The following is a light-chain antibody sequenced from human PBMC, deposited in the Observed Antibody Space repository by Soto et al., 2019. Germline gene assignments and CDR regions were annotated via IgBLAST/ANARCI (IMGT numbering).Light chain of an antibody. V-gene: IGKV3-11*01. Sequence: EIVLTQSPATLSLFPGERATLSCRASQSIGSSLAWYQQRPGQAPRLLIYDASKRATGIPARFSGSGSGTVFTLTIGSLEPEDFAFYYCQQRSNWPWTFGQGTKVDIK. CDR1: QSIGSS. CDR2: DAS. CDR3: QQRSNWPWT. J-gene: IGKJ1*01.